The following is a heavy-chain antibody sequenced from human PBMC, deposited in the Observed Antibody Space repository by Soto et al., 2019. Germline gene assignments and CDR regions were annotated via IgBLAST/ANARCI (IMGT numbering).Heavy chain of an antibody. J-gene: IGHJ4*02. CDR1: GGSISSGGYY. CDR3: ARQITMARGIDF. D-gene: IGHD3-10*01. CDR2: VYFNENT. Sequence: QVQLLKSGPGLVKASETLSLTCSISGGSISSGGYYWSWVRQRPGKGLEWIGYVYFNENTYYNPSLTSRVTISVGTSKSQFSLRLSSVTAADAAVYYCARQITMARGIDFWGPGISVSVSS. V-gene: IGHV4-31*03.